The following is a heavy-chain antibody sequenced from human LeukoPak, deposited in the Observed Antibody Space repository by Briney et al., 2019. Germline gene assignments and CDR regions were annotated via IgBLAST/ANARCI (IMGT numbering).Heavy chain of an antibody. J-gene: IGHJ4*02. CDR2: ISGSGGGT. Sequence: GGSLRLSCAASRFTFNSYAMSWVRQAPEKGLEWVATISGSGGGTYYADSVKGRFTISRDDSKNTLYLQMNSLRAEDMAVYYCAKGLGRYRNNYFDYWGQGTLVTVSS. CDR1: RFTFNSYA. CDR3: AKGLGRYRNNYFDY. V-gene: IGHV3-23*01. D-gene: IGHD1-26*01.